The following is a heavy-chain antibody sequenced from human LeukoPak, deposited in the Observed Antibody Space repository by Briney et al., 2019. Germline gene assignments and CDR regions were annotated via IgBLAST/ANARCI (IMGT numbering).Heavy chain of an antibody. CDR2: ISSSRSYI. D-gene: IGHD3-22*01. CDR1: GFTFSSYS. CDR3: ARDLGGLYYDSSGTDY. V-gene: IGHV3-21*01. Sequence: GGSLRLSCAASGFTFSSYSMNWVRQAPGKGLEWVSAISSSRSYIYYADSVKGRFTISRDNAKTSLYLQMNSLRAEDTAVYYCARDLGGLYYDSSGTDYWGQGTLVTVSS. J-gene: IGHJ4*02.